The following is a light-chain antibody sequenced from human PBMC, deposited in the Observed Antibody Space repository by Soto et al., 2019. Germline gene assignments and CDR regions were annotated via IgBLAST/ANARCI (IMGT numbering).Light chain of an antibody. J-gene: IGKJ5*01. CDR1: QSFSSY. Sequence: EIVLTQSPATLSLSPGERVTLSCRASQSFSSYLAWYQQKPGQAPRLLIYDASKRATGIPARFSGRGSGTEFTLTISSLEPEDFAVYYCQQRSNWPPVNTFGQGTRLEIK. V-gene: IGKV3-11*01. CDR2: DAS. CDR3: QQRSNWPPVNT.